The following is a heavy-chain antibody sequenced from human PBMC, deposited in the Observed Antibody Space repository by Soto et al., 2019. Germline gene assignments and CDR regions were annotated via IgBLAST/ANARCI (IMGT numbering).Heavy chain of an antibody. V-gene: IGHV3-15*01. Sequence: EVQLVESGGGLVKPGGSLRLSCAASGFTFSNAWMSWVRQAPGKGLEWVGRIKSKTDGGTTDYAAPVKGRFTISREDSKYTLYLQMNSLKTEDTDVYYCATDPRLVPAAIGSSWYFGYWGQGTLVTGSS. D-gene: IGHD2-2*02. CDR3: ATDPRLVPAAIGSSWYFGY. CDR2: IKSKTDGGTT. J-gene: IGHJ4*02. CDR1: GFTFSNAW.